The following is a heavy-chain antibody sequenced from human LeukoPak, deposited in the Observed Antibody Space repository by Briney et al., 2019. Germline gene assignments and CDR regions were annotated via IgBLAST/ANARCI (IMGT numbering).Heavy chain of an antibody. Sequence: SETLSLTCTVSGGSISSYYWSWIRQPPGKGLEWIGYISYSGSTYYNPSLKSRVTISVDTSKSQFSLKLSSVTAADTAVYYCARLGDSTSRLYYFDCWGQGTLVTVSS. CDR1: GGSISSYY. D-gene: IGHD6-13*01. V-gene: IGHV4-59*08. CDR3: ARLGDSTSRLYYFDC. J-gene: IGHJ4*02. CDR2: ISYSGST.